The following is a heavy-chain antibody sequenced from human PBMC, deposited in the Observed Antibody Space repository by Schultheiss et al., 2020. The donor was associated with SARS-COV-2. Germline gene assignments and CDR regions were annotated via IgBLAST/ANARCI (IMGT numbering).Heavy chain of an antibody. D-gene: IGHD1-26*01. CDR1: GGSISSYY. J-gene: IGHJ6*02. CDR3: ATWDLGYYGMDV. V-gene: IGHV4-59*08. Sequence: SETLSLTCTVSGGSISSYYWSWIRQPPGKGLEWIGYIYYSGSTNYNPSLKSRVTISVDTSKNQFSLKLSSVTAADTAVYYCATWDLGYYGMDVWGQGTTVTVS. CDR2: IYYSGST.